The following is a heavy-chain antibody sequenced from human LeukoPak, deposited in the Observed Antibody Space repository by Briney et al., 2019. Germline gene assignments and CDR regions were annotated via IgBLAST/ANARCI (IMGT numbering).Heavy chain of an antibody. CDR3: SGLRDGYQVSFDY. CDR2: ISGGGVNT. Sequence: PGGSLRLSCAASGFTFNSYAMTWVRQAPGKGLEWVSAISGGGVNTYYADSVKGRFTISRDDSKNTAYLQMNGLKTEDTAVYYCSGLRDGYQVSFDYWGQGTLVTVSS. V-gene: IGHV3-23*01. CDR1: GFTFNSYA. D-gene: IGHD5-24*01. J-gene: IGHJ4*02.